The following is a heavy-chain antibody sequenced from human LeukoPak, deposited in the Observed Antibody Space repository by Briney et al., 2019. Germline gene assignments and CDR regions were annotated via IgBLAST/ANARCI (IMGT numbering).Heavy chain of an antibody. CDR2: INHSGST. V-gene: IGHV4-34*01. Sequence: PSETLSLTCTVSGGSISGYYWSWIRQPPGKGLEWIGEINHSGSTNYNPSLKSRVTISVDTSKNQFSLKLSSVTAADTAVYYCARSFYDIAGWEYYFDYWGQGTLVTVSS. J-gene: IGHJ4*02. CDR3: ARSFYDIAGWEYYFDY. CDR1: GGSISGYY. D-gene: IGHD6-13*01.